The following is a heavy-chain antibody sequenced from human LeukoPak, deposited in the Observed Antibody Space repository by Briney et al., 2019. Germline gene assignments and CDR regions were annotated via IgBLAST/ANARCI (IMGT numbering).Heavy chain of an antibody. J-gene: IGHJ3*02. CDR3: ARGRDDSSGYYWDAFDI. Sequence: EASVKVSCKASGYTFTSYGISWVRQAPGQGLEWMGWISAYNGNTNYAQKLQGRVTMTTDTSTSTAYTELRSLRSDDTAVYYCARGRDDSSGYYWDAFDIWGQGTMVTVSS. D-gene: IGHD3-22*01. CDR2: ISAYNGNT. V-gene: IGHV1-18*01. CDR1: GYTFTSYG.